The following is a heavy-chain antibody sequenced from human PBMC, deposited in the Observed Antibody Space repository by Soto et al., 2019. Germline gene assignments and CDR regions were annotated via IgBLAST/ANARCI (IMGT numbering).Heavy chain of an antibody. J-gene: IGHJ6*02. CDR3: AADLCSSTSCYDYYYYGMDV. V-gene: IGHV1-58*01. Sequence: SVKVYCKAAGYTFTSSAVQWVRQDRGQRLEWIGWIVVGSGNTNYAQKFQERVTITRDMSTSTAYMELSSLRSEDTAVYYCAADLCSSTSCYDYYYYGMDVWGQGTTVTVSS. CDR1: GYTFTSSA. CDR2: IVVGSGNT. D-gene: IGHD2-2*01.